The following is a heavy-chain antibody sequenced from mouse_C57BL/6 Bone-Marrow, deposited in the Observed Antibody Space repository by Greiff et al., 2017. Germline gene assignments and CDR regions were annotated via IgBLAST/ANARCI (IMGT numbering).Heavy chain of an antibody. CDR2: IYPRSGNT. CDR1: GYTFTSYG. CDR3: ARLEEGY. Sequence: QVQLKESGAELARPGASVKLSCKASGYTFTSYGISWVKQRTGQGLEWIGEIYPRSGNTYYNEKFKGKATLTADKSSSTAYMELRSLTSEDSAVYFCARLEEGYWGQGTTLTVSS. V-gene: IGHV1-81*01. J-gene: IGHJ2*01.